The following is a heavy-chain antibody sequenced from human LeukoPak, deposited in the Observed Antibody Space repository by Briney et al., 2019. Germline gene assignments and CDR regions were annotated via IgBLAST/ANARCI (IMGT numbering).Heavy chain of an antibody. CDR3: ARGEDYYGSGSYLDY. CDR2: INPSGGST. J-gene: IGHJ4*02. V-gene: IGHV1-46*01. D-gene: IGHD3-10*01. CDR1: GYTFTSYY. Sequence: ASVKVSCKASGYTFTSYYMHWVRQAPGQGLEWMGIINPSGGSTSYAQKFQGRVTMTRDMSTSTAYMELSSLRSEDTAVYYCARGEDYYGSGSYLDYWGQGTLVTVSS.